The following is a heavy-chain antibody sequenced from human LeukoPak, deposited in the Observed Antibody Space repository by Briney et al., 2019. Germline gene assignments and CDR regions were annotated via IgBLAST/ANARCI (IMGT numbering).Heavy chain of an antibody. D-gene: IGHD3-10*01. CDR2: IYPGDFDT. CDR1: GYSFTTYW. V-gene: IGHV5-51*01. CDR3: ARPPTNYYGLGPFDP. Sequence: EALMISCKASGYSFTTYWNGWVCQMPGRGLEWMGMIYPGDFDTKYSPSFQRQVTISVTRSVTTAYLQWSSLKASDTAMYYCARPPTNYYGLGPFDPWGQGTLVTVSS. J-gene: IGHJ5*02.